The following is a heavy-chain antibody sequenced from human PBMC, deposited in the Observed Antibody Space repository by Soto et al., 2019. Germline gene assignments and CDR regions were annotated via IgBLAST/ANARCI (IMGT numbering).Heavy chain of an antibody. CDR2: IYPGDSDP. D-gene: IGHD1-26*01. V-gene: IGHV5-51*01. CDR1: GYSFTTYW. J-gene: IGHJ4*02. CDR3: ARQRGNYSPLGYFDY. Sequence: GSLHISFNMSGYSFTTYWIGMVRQMPWKGLEWMGIIYPGDSDPRYSPSFQGQVTISVDKSINAAYLQWSSLKASDTAMYYCARQRGNYSPLGYFDYWGQGTLVTVSS.